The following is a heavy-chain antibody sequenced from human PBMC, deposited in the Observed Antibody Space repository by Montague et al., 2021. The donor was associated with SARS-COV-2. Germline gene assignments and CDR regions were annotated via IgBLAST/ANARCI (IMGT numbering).Heavy chain of an antibody. D-gene: IGHD2-15*01. J-gene: IGHJ4*02. V-gene: IGHV4-4*07. CDR2: IYASGGT. CDR1: GDSISSFY. Sequence: SETLSLTCTVSGDSISSFYRNWIRQPAGKGLEWIGRIYASGGTNYNPSLKSRVTMSVDTSKNRFSLKLNSATAADTAVYYCGRGVVAATPVVDYWGRGTLVTVSS. CDR3: GRGVVAATPVVDY.